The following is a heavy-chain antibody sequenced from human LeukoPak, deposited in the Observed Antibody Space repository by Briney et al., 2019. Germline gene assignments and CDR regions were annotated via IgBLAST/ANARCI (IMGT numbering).Heavy chain of an antibody. CDR3: ARDRGQYQLLLSY. D-gene: IGHD2-2*01. CDR2: IIPILGIA. J-gene: IGHJ4*02. CDR1: GGTFSSYA. V-gene: IGHV1-69*04. Sequence: SVKVSCKASGGTFSSYAISWVRQAPGQGLEWMGRIIPILGIANYAQKFQGRVTITADKSTSTAYMELSSLRSEDTAVYYCARDRGQYQLLLSYWGQGTLVTVSS.